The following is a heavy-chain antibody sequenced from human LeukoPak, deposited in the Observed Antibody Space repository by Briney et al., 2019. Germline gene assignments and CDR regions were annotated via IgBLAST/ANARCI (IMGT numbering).Heavy chain of an antibody. CDR1: GFTFSTYW. CDR3: ARVDPTGDGYNCFDS. Sequence: GGSLRLSCAASGFTFSTYWMHWVRQAPGKGLLWVARINTDGSSTLYADSVKGRFTISRDNAKSTLYLQMDSLRPEDTAVYYCARVDPTGDGYNCFDSWGQGTPVTVSS. D-gene: IGHD5-24*01. V-gene: IGHV3-74*01. CDR2: INTDGSST. J-gene: IGHJ4*02.